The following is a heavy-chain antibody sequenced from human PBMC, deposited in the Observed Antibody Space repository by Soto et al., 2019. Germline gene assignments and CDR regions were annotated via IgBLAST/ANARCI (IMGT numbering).Heavy chain of an antibody. Sequence: GGSLRLSCAASGFTFSSYAMSWVRQAPGKGLEWVSAISGSGGSTYYADSVKGRFTISRDNSKNTLYLQMNSLRAEDTAVYYCAKAPCQKQQLARDCNYGMDVWGQGTTVTVSS. CDR1: GFTFSSYA. J-gene: IGHJ6*02. CDR2: ISGSGGST. CDR3: AKAPCQKQQLARDCNYGMDV. V-gene: IGHV3-23*01. D-gene: IGHD6-13*01.